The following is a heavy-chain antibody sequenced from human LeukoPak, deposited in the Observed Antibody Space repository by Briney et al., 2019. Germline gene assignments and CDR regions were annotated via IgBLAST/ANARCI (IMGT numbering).Heavy chain of an antibody. D-gene: IGHD3-16*01. J-gene: IGHJ4*02. CDR2: ISADASST. CDR1: GFTFSSYA. V-gene: IGHV3-23*01. CDR3: ARDLYADYVWGSFDY. Sequence: GGSLRLSCAASGFTFSSYAMSWVRQAPGKGLEWVSAISADASSTYYADSVKGPITISRDNSKNTLFLQMNSLRAEDTAVYYCARDLYADYVWGSFDYWGQGTLVTVSS.